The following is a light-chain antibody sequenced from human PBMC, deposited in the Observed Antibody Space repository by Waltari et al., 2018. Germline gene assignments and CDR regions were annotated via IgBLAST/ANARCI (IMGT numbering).Light chain of an antibody. Sequence: DIQLTQSPSFLSASVRDRVTITCRASQGISTYLAWYQQKPGKAPKLLIYAASTLQSDIPSRFSGSGSGTEFTLTISSLQPEDFATYYCQQYNSYSSRAFGQGTKVEIK. J-gene: IGKJ1*01. CDR3: QQYNSYSSRA. V-gene: IGKV1-9*01. CDR2: AAS. CDR1: QGISTY.